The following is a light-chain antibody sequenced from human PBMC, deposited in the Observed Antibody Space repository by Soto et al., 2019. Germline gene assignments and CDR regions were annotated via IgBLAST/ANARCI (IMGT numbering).Light chain of an antibody. J-gene: IGKJ1*01. CDR1: QRVASD. Sequence: VLTQSPGTLSLSPGEGATLSCRASQRVASDLAWYLQKPGQPPRLLIYDASIRATGIPDRISGSGSERDFTLTISRLEPEDAAVYYCPQYLNSPRTFGQGTKLEIK. CDR3: PQYLNSPRT. V-gene: IGKV3-20*01. CDR2: DAS.